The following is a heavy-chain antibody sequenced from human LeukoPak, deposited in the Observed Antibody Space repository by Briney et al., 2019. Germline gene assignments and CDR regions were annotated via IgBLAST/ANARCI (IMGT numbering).Heavy chain of an antibody. J-gene: IGHJ4*02. CDR1: GGSFSGYY. Sequence: SETLSLTCAVYGGSFSGYYWSWIRQPPGKGLEWIGEINHSGSTNYNPSLKSRVAISVDTSKNQSSLKLSSATAADTAVYYCARGPTVTLDYWGQGTLVTVSS. CDR2: INHSGST. CDR3: ARGPTVTLDY. D-gene: IGHD4-17*01. V-gene: IGHV4-34*01.